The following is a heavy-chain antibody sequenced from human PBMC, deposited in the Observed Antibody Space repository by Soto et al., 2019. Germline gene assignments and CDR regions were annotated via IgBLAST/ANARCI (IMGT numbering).Heavy chain of an antibody. Sequence: PGESLKISCKGSGYSFTSYWIGWVRQMPGKGLEWMGIIYPGDSDTRYSPSFQGQVTISADKSISTAYLQWSGLKASDTAMYYCARGLRFLEWYERGPLDYWGQGTLVTVSS. J-gene: IGHJ4*02. CDR2: IYPGDSDT. CDR3: ARGLRFLEWYERGPLDY. CDR1: GYSFTSYW. V-gene: IGHV5-51*01. D-gene: IGHD3-3*01.